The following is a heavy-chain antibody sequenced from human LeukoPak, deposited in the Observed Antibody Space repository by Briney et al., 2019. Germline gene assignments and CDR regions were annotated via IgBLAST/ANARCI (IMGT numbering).Heavy chain of an antibody. Sequence: SETLSLTCTVSGGSISSSSYYWGWIRQPPGKGLEWIGSIYYSGSTYYNPSLKSRVTISVDASKNQFSLKLSSVTAADTAVYYCARRPPVWYYYYMDVWGKGTTVTVSS. J-gene: IGHJ6*03. CDR2: IYYSGST. CDR3: ARRPPVWYYYYMDV. CDR1: GGSISSSSYY. D-gene: IGHD2-21*01. V-gene: IGHV4-39*07.